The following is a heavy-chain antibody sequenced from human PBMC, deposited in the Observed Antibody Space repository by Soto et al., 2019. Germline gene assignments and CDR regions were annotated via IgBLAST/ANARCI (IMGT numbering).Heavy chain of an antibody. CDR1: GFTFTRYS. J-gene: IGHJ4*02. CDR3: ARESEDLTSNFDY. CDR2: ISSTTNYI. Sequence: EVQLVESGGGLVKPGGSLRLSCAASGFTFTRYSMNWVRQAPGKVLEWVSSISSTTNYIYYGDSMKGRFTISRDNAKNSLYLEMTSLRAEDTAVYYCARESEDLTSNFDYWGQGTLVTVSS. V-gene: IGHV3-21*06.